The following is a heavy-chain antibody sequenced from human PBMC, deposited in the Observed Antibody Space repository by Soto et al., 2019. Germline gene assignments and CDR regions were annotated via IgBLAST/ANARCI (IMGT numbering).Heavy chain of an antibody. CDR2: IYYSGST. CDR1: GGSISSYY. J-gene: IGHJ4*02. V-gene: IGHV4-59*08. Sequence: SETLSLTCTVSGGSISSYYWSWIRQPPGKGLEWIGYIYYSGSTNYNPSLKSRVTISVDTSKNQFSLKMSSVTAADTAVYYCARHPHCITRRCSPPYYWGKGTLVTVSS. CDR3: ARHPHCITRRCSPPYY. D-gene: IGHD3-10*01.